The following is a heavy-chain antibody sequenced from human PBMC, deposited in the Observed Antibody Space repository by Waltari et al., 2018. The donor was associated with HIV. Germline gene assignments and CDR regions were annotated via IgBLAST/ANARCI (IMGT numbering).Heavy chain of an antibody. CDR3: SHSRPGSSWDGVFDT. Sequence: QITLKESGPTLVKPTETLTLTCTFSGFSLRTRGVGVAWIRQTPGKALEWLAVMYWDGDKRYRPILKRGLTLTKDNFKNPVVPRMTNLDPVDTGLYPCSHSRPGSSWDGVFDTWGPGTLVSVSS. D-gene: IGHD6-13*01. J-gene: IGHJ5*02. CDR2: MYWDGDK. CDR1: GFSLRTRGVG. V-gene: IGHV2-5*02.